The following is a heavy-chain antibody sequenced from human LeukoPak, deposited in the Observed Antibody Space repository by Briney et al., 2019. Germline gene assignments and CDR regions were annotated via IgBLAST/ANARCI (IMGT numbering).Heavy chain of an antibody. J-gene: IGHJ6*03. CDR3: ARDRRYCSDTSCSYYYMDV. D-gene: IGHD2-2*01. CDR1: GGSISSGSYN. Sequence: SETLSLTCTVSGGSISSGSYNWGWIRQPPGKGLEWIGSISYSGSPYYNPSLKSRVTLSGDTSKNQFSLKLHSVTAADTAVYYCARDRRYCSDTSCSYYYMDVWGKGTTVTVSS. CDR2: ISYSGSP. V-gene: IGHV4-39*07.